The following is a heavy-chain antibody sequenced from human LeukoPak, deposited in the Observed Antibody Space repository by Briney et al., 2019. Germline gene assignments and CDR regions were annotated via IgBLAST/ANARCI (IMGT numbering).Heavy chain of an antibody. CDR2: LNHSGST. J-gene: IGHJ6*04. V-gene: IGHV4-34*01. CDR3: ARATVVVAATTHGYYYGMDV. D-gene: IGHD2-15*01. CDR1: GGSFSGYY. Sequence: SETLSLTCAVYGGSFSGYYWSWIRHPPRKGLERIGELNHSGSTNYNPSLKSRVTISVDTSKNQFSLKLSSVTAADTAVYYCARATVVVAATTHGYYYGMDVWGKGTTVTVSS.